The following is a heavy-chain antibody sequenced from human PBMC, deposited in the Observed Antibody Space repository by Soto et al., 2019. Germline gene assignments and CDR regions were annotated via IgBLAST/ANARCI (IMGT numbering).Heavy chain of an antibody. Sequence: PSETLSLTCTVSGGSISSYYWSWIRQPPGKGLEWIGYIYYSGSTNYNPSLKSRVTISVDTSKNQFSLKLSSVTAADTAVYHCARVAVSYDYYAMDVWGQGTTVTVSS. CDR3: ARVAVSYDYYAMDV. CDR1: GGSISSYY. CDR2: IYYSGST. J-gene: IGHJ6*02. D-gene: IGHD6-19*01. V-gene: IGHV4-59*12.